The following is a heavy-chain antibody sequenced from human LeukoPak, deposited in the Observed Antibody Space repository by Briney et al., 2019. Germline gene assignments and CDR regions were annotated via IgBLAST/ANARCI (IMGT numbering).Heavy chain of an antibody. D-gene: IGHD6-13*01. J-gene: IGHJ6*02. CDR2: ISYDGSNK. CDR1: GFTFSSYA. Sequence: AGGSLRLSCAASGFTFSSYAMHWVRQAPGKGLEWVAVISYDGSNKYYADSVKGRFTISRDNSKNTLYLQMNSLRAEDTAVYYCARGLTEAAAGIFYYYYGMDVWGQGTTVTVSS. CDR3: ARGLTEAAAGIFYYYYGMDV. V-gene: IGHV3-30*04.